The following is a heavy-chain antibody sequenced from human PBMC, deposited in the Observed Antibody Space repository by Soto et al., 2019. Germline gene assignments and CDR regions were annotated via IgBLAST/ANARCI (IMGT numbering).Heavy chain of an antibody. J-gene: IGHJ6*02. CDR3: AGGPTPHYYGMDA. CDR2: IIPIFGTA. V-gene: IGHV1-69*06. D-gene: IGHD2-15*01. CDR1: GGTFSSYA. Sequence: QVQLVQSGAEVKKPGSSVKVSCKASGGTFSSYAISWVRQAPGQGLEWMGGIIPIFGTANYAQKFQGRVTITADKARRTAYRELSSLRLEDTAVYYCAGGPTPHYYGMDAGAQGPTVTVS.